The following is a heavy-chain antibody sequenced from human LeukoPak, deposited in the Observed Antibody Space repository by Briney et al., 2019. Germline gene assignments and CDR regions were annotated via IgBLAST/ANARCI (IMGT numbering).Heavy chain of an antibody. CDR1: GYTFIDYW. Sequence: GESLKISCQDSGYTFIDYWIGWVRQVPGKGLEWMGIIFPADSDTKYSSSFQGQVTISVDRSTSTAYLQWSSLKASDTAVYYCARHGLEGCTGGRCFQSFHYYGMDVWGQGTAVTVSS. CDR3: ARHGLEGCTGGRCFQSFHYYGMDV. D-gene: IGHD2-8*02. V-gene: IGHV5-51*01. CDR2: IFPADSDT. J-gene: IGHJ6*02.